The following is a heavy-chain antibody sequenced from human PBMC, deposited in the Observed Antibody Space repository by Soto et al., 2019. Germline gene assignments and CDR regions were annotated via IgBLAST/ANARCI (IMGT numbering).Heavy chain of an antibody. CDR2: IVPIFGIP. Sequence: SVKVACKASGGTFSTTAITWVRQAPGQGLEWMGGIVPIFGIPNYAQKFQGRLAITADKSTNTAYMELISLRSEDTAVYYCAKEIDDYYDSRHNLDSSGQGYLVTV. CDR3: AKEIDDYYDSRHNLDS. V-gene: IGHV1-69*10. D-gene: IGHD3-22*01. J-gene: IGHJ4*02. CDR1: GGTFSTTA.